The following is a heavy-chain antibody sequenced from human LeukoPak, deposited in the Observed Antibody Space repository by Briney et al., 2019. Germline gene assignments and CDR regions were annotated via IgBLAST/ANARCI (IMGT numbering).Heavy chain of an antibody. CDR1: GFTFNTYG. D-gene: IGHD5-12*01. CDR2: IRYDGSSK. Sequence: GGSLRLSCAASGFTFNTYGMYWVRQAPGKGLEWVAFIRYDGSSKYYADSVKGRFTISRDNSKNTLYLQMNSLRAEDTAVYYCAKDNGYCAYEYYFDYWGQGNLVTVSS. J-gene: IGHJ4*02. V-gene: IGHV3-30*02. CDR3: AKDNGYCAYEYYFDY.